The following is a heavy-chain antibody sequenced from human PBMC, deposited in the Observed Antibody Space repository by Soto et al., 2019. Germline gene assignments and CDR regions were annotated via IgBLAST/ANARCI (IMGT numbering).Heavy chain of an antibody. V-gene: IGHV4-59*08. D-gene: IGHD3-10*01. CDR2: IYYTGNT. Sequence: QVQLPESGPGLVKTSETLSLTCTVSGGSMTSYYWSWIRQPPGKGLEWIGFIYYTGNTKYNASLKSRVTISVDTSKNLFSLKLKSVTAADTAVYYCARRIIALEIFDYWGQGTVVTVSS. CDR1: GGSMTSYY. J-gene: IGHJ4*02. CDR3: ARRIIALEIFDY.